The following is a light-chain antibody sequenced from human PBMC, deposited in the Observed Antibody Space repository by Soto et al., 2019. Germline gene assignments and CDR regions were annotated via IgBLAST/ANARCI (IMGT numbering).Light chain of an antibody. CDR3: CSYAGSYV. J-gene: IGLJ1*01. V-gene: IGLV2-11*01. CDR2: DVS. CDR1: SSDVGGYNY. Sequence: QSALTQPRSVSGSPGQSVTISCTGTSSDVGGYNYVSWYQQHPGKAPKLMIYDVSKRPSGVPDRFSGSKSGNTASLTISGXXXXXXXDYYCCSYAGSYVFGTGTKVTVL.